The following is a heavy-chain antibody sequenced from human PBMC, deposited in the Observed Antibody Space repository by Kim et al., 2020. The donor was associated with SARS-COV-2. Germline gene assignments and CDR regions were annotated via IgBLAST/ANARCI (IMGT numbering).Heavy chain of an antibody. CDR3: ARNLGNDYGGNSGGGIFDY. CDR1: GGSISSSSYY. Sequence: SETLSLTCTVSGGSISSSSYYWGWIRQPPGKGLEWIGSIYYSGSTYYNPSLKSRVTISVDTSKNQFSLKLSSVTAADTAVYYCARNLGNDYGGNSGGGIFDYWGQGTLVTVSS. J-gene: IGHJ4*02. D-gene: IGHD4-17*01. CDR2: IYYSGST. V-gene: IGHV4-39*01.